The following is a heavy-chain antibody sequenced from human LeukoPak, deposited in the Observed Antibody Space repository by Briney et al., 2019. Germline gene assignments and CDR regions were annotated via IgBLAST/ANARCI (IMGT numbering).Heavy chain of an antibody. Sequence: SETLSLTCTVSGGSFSSYYWSWIRQPPGKGLEWIGDIYYSGSTNYNPSLKSRVTISVDTSKNQFSLKLSSVTAADTAVYYCARVSGGYDLAGFDYWGQGTLVTVSS. J-gene: IGHJ4*02. CDR3: ARVSGGYDLAGFDY. D-gene: IGHD5-12*01. CDR2: IYYSGST. V-gene: IGHV4-59*01. CDR1: GGSFSSYY.